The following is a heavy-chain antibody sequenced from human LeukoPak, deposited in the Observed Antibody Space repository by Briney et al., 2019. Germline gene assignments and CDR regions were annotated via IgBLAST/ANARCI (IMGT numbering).Heavy chain of an antibody. J-gene: IGHJ4*02. CDR1: GFTFSSYW. CDR2: INADGRYT. V-gene: IGHV3-74*01. D-gene: IGHD1-26*01. CDR3: ATDLTGAKDD. Sequence: EGSLRLSCAASGFTFSSYWMHWVRQAPGKGLVWVSRINADGRYTSYADSVKGRFTISRDNAKNTLYLQLNSLRAEDTAVYYCATDLTGAKDDWGQGTLVTVSS.